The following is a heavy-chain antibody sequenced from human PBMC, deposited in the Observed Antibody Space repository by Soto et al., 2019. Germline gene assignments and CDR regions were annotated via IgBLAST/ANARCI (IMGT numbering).Heavy chain of an antibody. Sequence: GGSLRLSCAASGFTFSSYEMNWVRQAPGKGLEWISYISSSGSNIYYADSVKDRFTISRDNAKNSLYLQMNSLRAEDTAVYYCARQHFFWSGYCFEYWAQGTLVTVSS. CDR3: ARQHFFWSGYCFEY. D-gene: IGHD3-3*01. J-gene: IGHJ4*02. CDR1: GFTFSSYE. CDR2: ISSSGSNI. V-gene: IGHV3-48*03.